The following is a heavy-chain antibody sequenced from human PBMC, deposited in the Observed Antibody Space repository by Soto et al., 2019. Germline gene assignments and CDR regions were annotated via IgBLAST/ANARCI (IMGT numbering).Heavy chain of an antibody. CDR1: GFTFSNAW. CDR2: IKSKTDGGTT. CDR3: TTESGYDWGGYYYYGMDV. Sequence: GGSLRLSCAASGFTFSNAWMNWVRQAPGKGLEWVGRIKSKTDGGTTDYAAPVKGRFTISRDDSKNTLYLQMNSLKTEDTAVYYCTTESGYDWGGYYYYGMDVWGQGTTVTVSS. V-gene: IGHV3-15*07. D-gene: IGHD5-12*01. J-gene: IGHJ6*02.